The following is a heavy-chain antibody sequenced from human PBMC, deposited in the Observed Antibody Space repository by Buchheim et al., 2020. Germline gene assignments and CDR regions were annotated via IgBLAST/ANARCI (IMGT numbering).Heavy chain of an antibody. Sequence: VQLVESGGGLVKPGGSLRLSCAASGFTFSSYGMHWVRQAPGKGLEWVAVISYDGSNKYYADSVKGRFTISRDNARNTLYLQMNSLRAEDTAAYYCARGIAAAGNPNWFDPWGRGTL. D-gene: IGHD6-13*01. CDR2: ISYDGSNK. J-gene: IGHJ5*02. CDR3: ARGIAAAGNPNWFDP. V-gene: IGHV3-30*03. CDR1: GFTFSSYG.